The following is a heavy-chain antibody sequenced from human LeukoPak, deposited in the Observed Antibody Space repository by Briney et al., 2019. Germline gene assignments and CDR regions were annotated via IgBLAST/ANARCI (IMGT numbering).Heavy chain of an antibody. V-gene: IGHV3-30*18. D-gene: IGHD5-12*01. CDR2: IAYDGSNE. CDR3: ANQHLATFGYHCYGMDV. Sequence: GGSLRLSCAASGFTFSSHWMHWVRQAPGEGLEWVADIAYDGSNEYYTDSVKGRFTISRDNSKNTLYLQMNSLRGEDTAVYFCANQHLATFGYHCYGMDVWGQGTTVTVSS. J-gene: IGHJ6*02. CDR1: GFTFSSHW.